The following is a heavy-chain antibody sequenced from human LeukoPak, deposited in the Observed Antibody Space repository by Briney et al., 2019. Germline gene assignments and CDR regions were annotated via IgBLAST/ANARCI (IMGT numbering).Heavy chain of an antibody. CDR1: GFTVSSNY. CDR2: IYSGGST. J-gene: IGHJ6*02. CDR3: ARDRRVLGEDYYYYYGMDA. Sequence: GGSLRLTCAASGFTVSSNYMSWVRQTPGKGLEWVSVIYSGGSTYYADSVKGRFTISRDNSKNTLYLQMNSLRAEDTAVYYCARDRRVLGEDYYYYYGMDAWGQGTTVTVSS. V-gene: IGHV3-53*01. D-gene: IGHD3-16*01.